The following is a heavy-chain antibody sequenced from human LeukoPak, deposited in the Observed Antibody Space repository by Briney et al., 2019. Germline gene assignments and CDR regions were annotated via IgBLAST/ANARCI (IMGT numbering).Heavy chain of an antibody. V-gene: IGHV4-39*01. J-gene: IGHJ4*02. CDR3: ARHGLPSSIAVAGLFDY. CDR2: IYYSGTT. Sequence: SSETLPLTCTVSGXSTSSSSDYWGWIRQPPGRGLEPIGSIYYSGTTYYNPSPKRRVTISVDTSKNQFSLRLSSVTAADTAVYYCARHGLPSSIAVAGLFDYWGQGTLVTVSS. CDR1: GXSTSSSSDY. D-gene: IGHD6-19*01.